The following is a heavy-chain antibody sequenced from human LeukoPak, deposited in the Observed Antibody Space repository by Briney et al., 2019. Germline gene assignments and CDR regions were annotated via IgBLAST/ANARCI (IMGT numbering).Heavy chain of an antibody. CDR1: GGSISSGTYY. V-gene: IGHV4-61*09. CDR3: ARILERYYGSGSYYGVFDY. CDR2: IYTSGST. D-gene: IGHD3-10*01. Sequence: PSQTLSLTCTVSGGSISSGTYYWSWIRQPAGKGLEWIGHIYTSGSTNYNPSLKSRVTISGDTSKNQFSLKLSSVTAADTAVYYCARILERYYGSGSYYGVFDYWGQGTLVTVSS. J-gene: IGHJ4*02.